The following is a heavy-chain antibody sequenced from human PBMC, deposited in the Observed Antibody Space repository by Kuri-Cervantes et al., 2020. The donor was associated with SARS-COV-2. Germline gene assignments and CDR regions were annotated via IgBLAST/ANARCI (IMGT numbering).Heavy chain of an antibody. CDR1: GFTFSSCA. CDR3: ARDRSPYCGGDCYHDY. J-gene: IGHJ4*02. Sequence: GGSLRLSCAASGFTFSSCAMSWVRQAPGKGLEWVSAISGSGGSTYYADSVKGRFTISRDNSKNTLYLQMNSLRDEDTAVYYCARDRSPYCGGDCYHDYWGQGTLVTVSS. D-gene: IGHD2-21*02. CDR2: ISGSGGST. V-gene: IGHV3-23*01.